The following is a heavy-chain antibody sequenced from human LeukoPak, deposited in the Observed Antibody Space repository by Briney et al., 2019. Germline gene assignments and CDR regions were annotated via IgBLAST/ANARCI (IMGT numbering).Heavy chain of an antibody. J-gene: IGHJ4*02. CDR2: TYYSGST. Sequence: SETLSLTCTVSGGSISSYYWSWIRQPPGKGLEWIGYTYYSGSTNYNPSLKSRVTISVDTSKNQFSLKLSSVTAADTAVYYCASFEWEGSLFDYWGQGTLVTVSS. CDR1: GGSISSYY. D-gene: IGHD1-26*01. V-gene: IGHV4-59*01. CDR3: ASFEWEGSLFDY.